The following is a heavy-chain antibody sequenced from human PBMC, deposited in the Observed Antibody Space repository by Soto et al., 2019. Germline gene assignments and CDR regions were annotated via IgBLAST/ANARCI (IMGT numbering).Heavy chain of an antibody. CDR1: GFTFSSYS. Sequence: GGSLRLSCAASGFTFSSYSMNWVRQAPGKGLEWVSSISSSSSYIYYADSVKGRFTISRDNAKNSLYLQMNSLRAEDTAVYYCARKKPSDAGFWGGYDFQGNWFDPWGQGTLVTVSS. CDR3: ARKKPSDAGFWGGYDFQGNWFDP. D-gene: IGHD5-12*01. CDR2: ISSSSSYI. V-gene: IGHV3-21*01. J-gene: IGHJ5*02.